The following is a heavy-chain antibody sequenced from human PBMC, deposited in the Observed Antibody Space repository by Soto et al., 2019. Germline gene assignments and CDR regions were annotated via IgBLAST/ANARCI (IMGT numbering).Heavy chain of an antibody. CDR1: GFTFISYA. CDR2: ISGSGGST. J-gene: IGHJ6*02. CDR3: AKGGGVVYCGGDCYPSGSYYYYYGMDV. Sequence: SGGSLRLSCAASGFTFISYAMSWVLQAPWKGLEWVSAISGSGGSTYYADSVKGRFTISRDNSKNTLYLQMNSLRAEDTAVYYCAKGGGVVYCGGDCYPSGSYYYYYGMDVWGQGTTVTVSS. V-gene: IGHV3-23*01. D-gene: IGHD2-21*02.